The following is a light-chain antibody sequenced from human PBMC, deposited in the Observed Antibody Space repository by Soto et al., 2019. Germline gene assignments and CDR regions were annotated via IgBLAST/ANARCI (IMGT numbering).Light chain of an antibody. Sequence: DIVMTQSPDSLAVSLGERATINCKSSQSVLYSSNSKNYLAWYQQKPGQPPKLVIYWASTRESGVPDRFSGSGSGTDFTLTISSLPAEDVAVYYCQQHYSTPYTFGQGTKLEIK. CDR1: QSVLYSSNSKNY. J-gene: IGKJ2*01. CDR3: QQHYSTPYT. CDR2: WAS. V-gene: IGKV4-1*01.